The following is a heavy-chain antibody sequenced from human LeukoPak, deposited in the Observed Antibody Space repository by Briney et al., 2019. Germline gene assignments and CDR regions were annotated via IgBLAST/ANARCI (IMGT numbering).Heavy chain of an antibody. CDR3: AKEGYSSGGNPRVAYYYYGMDV. V-gene: IGHV3-9*01. D-gene: IGHD6-19*01. CDR2: ISWNSGSI. CDR1: GFTFDDYA. Sequence: GGSLRLSCAASGFTFDDYAMHWVRQAPGKGLEWVSGISWNSGSIGYADSVKGRFTISRDNAKNSLYLQMNSLRAEDTALYYCAKEGYSSGGNPRVAYYYYGMDVWGQGTTVTVSS. J-gene: IGHJ6*02.